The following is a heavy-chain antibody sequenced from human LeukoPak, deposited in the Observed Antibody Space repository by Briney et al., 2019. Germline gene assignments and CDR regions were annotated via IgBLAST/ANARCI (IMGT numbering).Heavy chain of an antibody. Sequence: GASVKVSCXASGYTFSSYDINCVRQAAGQGLEWMGWMNPNSGNTGYAQTFQGRVTITRDTSISTAYMELSSLTSEDTAVYYCARDYGGNSGWFDPWGQGTLVTVSS. CDR2: MNPNSGNT. J-gene: IGHJ5*02. CDR3: ARDYGGNSGWFDP. D-gene: IGHD4-23*01. CDR1: GYTFSSYD. V-gene: IGHV1-8*03.